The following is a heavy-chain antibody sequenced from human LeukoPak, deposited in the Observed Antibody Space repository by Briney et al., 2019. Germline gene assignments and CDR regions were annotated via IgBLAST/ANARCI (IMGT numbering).Heavy chain of an antibody. D-gene: IGHD5-12*01. V-gene: IGHV3-21*01. CDR3: ARDVPRKYSGYDTGYDY. CDR2: ISSSSSYI. CDR1: GFTFSSYS. J-gene: IGHJ4*02. Sequence: PGGTLRLSCAASGFTFSSYSMNWVRQAPGQGLEWVSSISSSSSYIYYADSVKGRFTISDNAKNSLYLQMNSLRAEDTAVYYCARDVPRKYSGYDTGYDYWGQGTLVTVSS.